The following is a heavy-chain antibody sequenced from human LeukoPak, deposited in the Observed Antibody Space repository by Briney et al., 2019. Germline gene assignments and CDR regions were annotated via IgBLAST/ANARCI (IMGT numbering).Heavy chain of an antibody. J-gene: IGHJ3*02. D-gene: IGHD1-26*01. V-gene: IGHV4-59*13. CDR2: IDYSEST. CDR1: GGTLSRNY. CDR3: ARDRRRKLLHAFDI. Sequence: PSETLSLTCTVSGGTLSRNYWSWIRQPPGKGLEWIAYIDYSESTNYNPSLKSRLTISVDASKNQFSLKLGSVTAADTAVYYCARDRRRKLLHAFDIWGQGTMVTVSS.